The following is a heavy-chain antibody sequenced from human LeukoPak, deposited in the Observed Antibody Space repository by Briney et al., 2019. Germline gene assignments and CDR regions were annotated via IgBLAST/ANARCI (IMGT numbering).Heavy chain of an antibody. CDR3: AGGGWAPFDY. CDR2: IYSGGST. Sequence: GGSLRLSCAASGFTFSTYWMSWVRQAPGKGLEWVSVIYSGGSTYYADSVKGRFTISRDNSKNTLYLQMNSLRAEDTAVYYCAGGGWAPFDYWGQGTLVTVSS. D-gene: IGHD3-16*01. V-gene: IGHV3-66*01. J-gene: IGHJ4*02. CDR1: GFTFSTYW.